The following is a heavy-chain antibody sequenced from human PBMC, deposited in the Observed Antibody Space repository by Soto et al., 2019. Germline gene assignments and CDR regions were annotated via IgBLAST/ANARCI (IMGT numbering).Heavy chain of an antibody. V-gene: IGHV3-21*01. Sequence: EVQLVESGGGLVKPGGSLRLSCAASGFTLSSYSMNWVRQAPGKGLEWVSSISSSSSYIYYADSVKGRFTISRDNAKNSLSLQMNSLRAEDTAVYYCARDRGYSYGFDFWGQGTLVTVSS. CDR2: ISSSSSYI. D-gene: IGHD5-18*01. CDR3: ARDRGYSYGFDF. J-gene: IGHJ4*02. CDR1: GFTLSSYS.